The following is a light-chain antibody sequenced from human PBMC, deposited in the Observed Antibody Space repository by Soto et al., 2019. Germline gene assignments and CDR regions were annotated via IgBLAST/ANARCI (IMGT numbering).Light chain of an antibody. CDR2: AAS. J-gene: IGKJ1*01. CDR3: QQYYSYPWT. V-gene: IGKV1-8*01. Sequence: AIRMTQSPSSLSASTGDRVTITCRASQGISSYLAWYQQKTRKAPKLLIYAASTLQSGVPSRFNGSGSEMNFPLTISCLQSEDFATYCCQQYYSYPWTFGQGTKVEIK. CDR1: QGISSY.